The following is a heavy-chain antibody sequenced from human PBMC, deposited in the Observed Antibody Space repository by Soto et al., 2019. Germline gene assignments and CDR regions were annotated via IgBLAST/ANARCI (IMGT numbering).Heavy chain of an antibody. CDR3: AKDLSAAAGAPWFDP. CDR2: IVVGSGNT. Sequence: SVKVSCKASGFTFTSSAVQWVRQARGQRLERIGWIVVGSGNTNYAQKSQERVTISRDNSKNTLYLQMNSLRAEDTAVYYCAKDLSAAAGAPWFDPWGQGTLVTVSS. CDR1: GFTFTSSA. V-gene: IGHV1-58*01. J-gene: IGHJ5*02. D-gene: IGHD6-13*01.